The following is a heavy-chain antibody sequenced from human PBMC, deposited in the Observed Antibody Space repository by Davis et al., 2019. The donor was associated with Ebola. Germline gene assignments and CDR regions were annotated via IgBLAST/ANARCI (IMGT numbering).Heavy chain of an antibody. CDR3: ARDPTRITIFGVVSYYYGMDV. V-gene: IGHV1-18*01. CDR2: ISAYNGNT. D-gene: IGHD3-3*01. CDR1: GYTFTSYG. Sequence: ASVKVSCKASGYTFTSYGISWVRQAPGQGLEWMGWISAYNGNTNYAQKLQGRVTMTTDTSTSTAYMELRSLRSDDTAVYYCARDPTRITIFGVVSYYYGMDVWGQGTTVTVSS. J-gene: IGHJ6*02.